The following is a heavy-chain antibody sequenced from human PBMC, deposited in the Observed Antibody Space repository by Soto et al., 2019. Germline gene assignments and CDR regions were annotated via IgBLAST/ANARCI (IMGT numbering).Heavy chain of an antibody. CDR1: GFTFSDYY. V-gene: IGHV3-11*06. CDR3: ARDLVGVTMVRGRYKPEQGYYGMDV. CDR2: ISSSSTYT. Sequence: GGSLRLSCAASGFTFSDYYMSWIRQAPGKGLEWVSYISSSSTYTNYADSVKGRSTISRDNAKNSLFLQMNSLRAEDTAVYYCARDLVGVTMVRGRYKPEQGYYGMDVWGQGTTVT. D-gene: IGHD3-10*01. J-gene: IGHJ6*02.